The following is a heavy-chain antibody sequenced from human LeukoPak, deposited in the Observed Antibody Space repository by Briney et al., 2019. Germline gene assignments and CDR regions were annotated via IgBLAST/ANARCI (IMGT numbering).Heavy chain of an antibody. J-gene: IGHJ4*02. V-gene: IGHV4-34*01. CDR1: GGSFSGYY. CDR2: INHSGST. Sequence: SETLSLTCAVYGGSFSGYYWSWIRQPPGKGLEWIGEINHSGSTNYNPSLKSRVTISVDTSKNQFSLKLSSVTAADTAVYYCARLGVASYYDSSGYDYWGQGTLVTVSS. CDR3: ARLGVASYYDSSGYDY. D-gene: IGHD3-22*01.